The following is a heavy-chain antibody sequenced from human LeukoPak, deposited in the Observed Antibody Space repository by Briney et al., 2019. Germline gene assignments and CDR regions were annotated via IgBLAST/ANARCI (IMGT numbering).Heavy chain of an antibody. D-gene: IGHD3-10*01. CDR2: IRYDGSDK. CDR1: GFTFSDYD. CDR3: ASGSGTWSPDY. V-gene: IGHV3-30*02. Sequence: PGGSLRLSCVVSGFTFSDYDIHWVRQAPGRGLEWVAFIRYDGSDKFYADSVKGRFTISRDNPKNTLYLQMISLRSDDTAVYYCASGSGTWSPDYWGQGTLVTVSS. J-gene: IGHJ4*02.